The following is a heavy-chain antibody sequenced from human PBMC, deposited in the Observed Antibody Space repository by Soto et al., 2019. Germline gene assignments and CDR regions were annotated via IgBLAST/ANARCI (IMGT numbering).Heavy chain of an antibody. V-gene: IGHV1-69*13. J-gene: IGHJ3*02. CDR3: ARDRITMIVVALDHDAFDI. D-gene: IGHD3-22*01. Sequence: SVKVSCKASGGTFSSYAISWVRQAPGQGLEWMGGIIPIFGTANYAQKFQGRVTITADESTSTAYMELSSLRSEDTAVYYCARDRITMIVVALDHDAFDIWGQGTMVTVSS. CDR2: IIPIFGTA. CDR1: GGTFSSYA.